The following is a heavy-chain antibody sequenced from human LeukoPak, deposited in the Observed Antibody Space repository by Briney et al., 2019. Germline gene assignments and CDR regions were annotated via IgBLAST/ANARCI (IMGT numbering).Heavy chain of an antibody. Sequence: GGSLRLSCAASGFTFSDHYMHWVRQAPGMGLVWVSRISGDGSTTSYADSVKGRFTISRDNAKNTLYLQMNSLRAEDTAVYYCARLDILTGNYYYFNFWGQGTLVTVSS. D-gene: IGHD3-9*01. CDR3: ARLDILTGNYYYFNF. CDR1: GFTFSDHY. V-gene: IGHV3-74*01. CDR2: ISGDGSTT. J-gene: IGHJ4*02.